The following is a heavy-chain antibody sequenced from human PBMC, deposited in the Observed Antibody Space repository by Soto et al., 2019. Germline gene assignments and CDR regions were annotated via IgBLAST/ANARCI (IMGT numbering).Heavy chain of an antibody. J-gene: IGHJ4*02. D-gene: IGHD3-22*01. V-gene: IGHV3-30-3*01. CDR1: GFTFSSYA. CDR3: ARPIDSSAYNPLGYYFDY. Sequence: GGSLRLSCAASGFTFSSYAMHWVRQAPGKGLEWVAVISSDGTNRYYADSVKGRFTISRDSSKDTLYVQMNSLRPEDTAVYYCARPIDSSAYNPLGYYFDYWGQGTLVTVSS. CDR2: ISSDGTNR.